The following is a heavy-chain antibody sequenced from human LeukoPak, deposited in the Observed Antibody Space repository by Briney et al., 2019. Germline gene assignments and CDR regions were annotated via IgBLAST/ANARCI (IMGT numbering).Heavy chain of an antibody. Sequence: SETLSLTCTVSPDSTTSNFWSWVRQPPGKGLEWIGEIHRSGSTNYNPSLQSRVTISIDRSKNQIALELSSVTAADTAVFYCAVDSSASDLDYWGQGTLVSVSS. V-gene: IGHV4-4*02. CDR1: PDSTTSNF. D-gene: IGHD3-22*01. J-gene: IGHJ4*02. CDR2: IHRSGST. CDR3: AVDSSASDLDY.